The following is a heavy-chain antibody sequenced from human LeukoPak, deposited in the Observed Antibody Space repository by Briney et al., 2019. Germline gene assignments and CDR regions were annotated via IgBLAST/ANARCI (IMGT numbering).Heavy chain of an antibody. Sequence: PGGSLRLSCAASGFTFSSYWMSWVRQAPGKGLEWVANIKQDGSEKYYVDSVKGRFTISRDNAKNSLYLQMNSLRAEDTAVYYCARTTRFLESDWFDPWGQGTLVTVSS. D-gene: IGHD3-3*01. CDR3: ARTTRFLESDWFDP. CDR1: GFTFSSYW. J-gene: IGHJ5*02. CDR2: IKQDGSEK. V-gene: IGHV3-7*01.